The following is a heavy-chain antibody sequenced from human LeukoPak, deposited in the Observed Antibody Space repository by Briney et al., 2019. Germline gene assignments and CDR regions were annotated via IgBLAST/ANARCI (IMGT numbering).Heavy chain of an antibody. J-gene: IGHJ5*02. V-gene: IGHV1-69*13. CDR1: GGTFSSYA. Sequence: SVKVSCKASGGTFSSYATSWVRQAPGQGLEWMGGIIPIFGTANYAQKFQGRVTITADESTSTAYMELSSLRSEDTAVYFCASAPRYSSSWPNNWFDPWGQGTLVTVSS. CDR2: IIPIFGTA. CDR3: ASAPRYSSSWPNNWFDP. D-gene: IGHD6-13*01.